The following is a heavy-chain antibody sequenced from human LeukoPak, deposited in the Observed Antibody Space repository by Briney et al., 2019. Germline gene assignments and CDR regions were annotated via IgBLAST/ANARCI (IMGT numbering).Heavy chain of an antibody. CDR3: ARGRITFGGVIVLDY. J-gene: IGHJ4*02. CDR1: GCTISSSNW. CDR2: IYHSGST. D-gene: IGHD3-16*02. Sequence: AGTLSLTCAASGCTISSSNWWCCVRQPPGKGLEWIGEIYHSGSTNYNPSVKSRVTISVDKSKNQFSLKLSSVTAADTAVYYCARGRITFGGVIVLDYWGQGTLVTVSS. V-gene: IGHV4-4*02.